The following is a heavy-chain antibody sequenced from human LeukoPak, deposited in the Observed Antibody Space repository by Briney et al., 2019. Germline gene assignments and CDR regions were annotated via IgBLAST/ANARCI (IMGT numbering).Heavy chain of an antibody. J-gene: IGHJ5*02. D-gene: IGHD4-11*01. CDR2: IYNSGST. Sequence: PSETLSLTCTVSGGSLSTYYWSWIRQPPGKRLEWIGYIYNSGSTHYTFSLKSRVTMSLDTSKNQFSLKLTSVTAADTAVYYCARTDYSNTNWFDPGVQGSLVTVSS. CDR3: ARTDYSNTNWFDP. V-gene: IGHV4-59*12. CDR1: GGSLSTYY.